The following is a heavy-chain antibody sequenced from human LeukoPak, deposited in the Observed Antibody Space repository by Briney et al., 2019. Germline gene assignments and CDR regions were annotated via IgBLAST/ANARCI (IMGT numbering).Heavy chain of an antibody. CDR3: ARGPYSYDSSGAFDI. J-gene: IGHJ3*02. CDR1: GDSISYFY. D-gene: IGHD3-22*01. V-gene: IGHV4-4*07. Sequence: SETLSLTCSVSGDSISYFYWSWIRQAAGKGLEWIGRFSSSGTTDYNASLKSRVTMSVDTSKNQLSLKVISVTAADTAVYFCARGPYSYDSSGAFDIWGQGTMVTVSS. CDR2: FSSSGTT.